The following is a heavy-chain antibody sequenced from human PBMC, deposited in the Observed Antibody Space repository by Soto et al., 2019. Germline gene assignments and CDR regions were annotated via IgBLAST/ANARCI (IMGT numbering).Heavy chain of an antibody. D-gene: IGHD4-4*01. V-gene: IGHV1-46*03. J-gene: IGHJ5*01. CDR1: GYTFTSYY. CDR2: INPSGTIT. Sequence: QVQLVQSGAEVKKPGASVNVSCKASGYTFTSYYMHWVRQAPGKGLEWMGVINPSGTITTYAQKLQGRVTMTRDTSADTLYMGLRSLRSEDTAVYYCARGTTVNGHNWFDSWGQGTLVTVSS. CDR3: ARGTTVNGHNWFDS.